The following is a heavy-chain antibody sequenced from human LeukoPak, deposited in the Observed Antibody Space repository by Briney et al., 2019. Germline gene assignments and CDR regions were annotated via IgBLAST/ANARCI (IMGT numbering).Heavy chain of an antibody. J-gene: IGHJ4*02. D-gene: IGHD3-3*01. CDR1: GFTFSSYA. CDR3: ARASDFWSGYFLDY. CDR2: ISSNGGST. V-gene: IGHV3-64*01. Sequence: GGSLRLSCAASGFTFSSYAMHWVRQAPGKGLEYVSAISSNGGSTYYANSVKGRFTISRDNSKNTLYLQMGSLRAEDMAVYYFARASDFWSGYFLDYWGQGTLVTVSS.